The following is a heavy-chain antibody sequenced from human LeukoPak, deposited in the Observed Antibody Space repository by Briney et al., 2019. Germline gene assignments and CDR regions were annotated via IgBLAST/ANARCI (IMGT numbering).Heavy chain of an antibody. CDR1: RYTFTSYY. V-gene: IGHV1-46*01. J-gene: IGHJ4*02. Sequence: ASVKASCKASRYTFTSYYMHWVRQAPGQGLEWMGIINPSGGSTSYAQKLQGRVTLTRDTSTSTVYMELSSLRSEDTAVYYCARGSIAARPGTFWGQGTLVTVSS. CDR2: INPSGGST. D-gene: IGHD6-6*01. CDR3: ARGSIAARPGTF.